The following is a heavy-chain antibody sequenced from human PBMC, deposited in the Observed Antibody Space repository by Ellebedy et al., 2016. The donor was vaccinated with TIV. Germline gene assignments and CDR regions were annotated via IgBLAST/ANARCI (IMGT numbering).Heavy chain of an antibody. CDR1: GFTFADYA. D-gene: IGHD2-21*02. V-gene: IGHV3-9*01. CDR3: ARAPTAIFAHFYYYYYYMDV. CDR2: ISWRGHYI. J-gene: IGHJ6*03. Sequence: GGSLRLXCAASGFTFADYAMHWVRQAPGKGLEWVSGISWRGHYIGYADSVRGRFTISRGNAKNTLYLQMTSLRAEDTAVYYCARAPTAIFAHFYYYYYYMDVWGKGTTVTVSS.